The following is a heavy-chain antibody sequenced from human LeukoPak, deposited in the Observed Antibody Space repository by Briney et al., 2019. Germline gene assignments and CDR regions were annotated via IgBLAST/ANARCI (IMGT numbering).Heavy chain of an antibody. D-gene: IGHD3-22*01. V-gene: IGHV1-24*01. J-gene: IGHJ4*02. CDR1: GYTLTELS. CDR3: ATSADYYDSSDY. Sequence: ASVKVSCKVSGYTLTELSMHWVRQAPGKGLEWMGGFDPEDGETIYAQKFQGRVTMTEDTSTDTAYMELSSLRSEDTAVYYCATSADYYDSSDYWGLGTLVTVSS. CDR2: FDPEDGET.